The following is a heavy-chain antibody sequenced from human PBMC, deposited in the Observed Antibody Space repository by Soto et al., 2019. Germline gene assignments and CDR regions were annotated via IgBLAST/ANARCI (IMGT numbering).Heavy chain of an antibody. V-gene: IGHV3-11*01. J-gene: IGHJ3*02. CDR3: ARMYYYDSSGYYGDAFDI. D-gene: IGHD3-22*01. Sequence: QVQLVESGGGLVKPGGSVRLSCAASGFTFSDYSMSWIRQAPGKGLEWVSYISSSGSTIYYADSVKGRFTISRDNAKNSLYLQMNSLRAEDTAVYYCARMYYYDSSGYYGDAFDIWGQGTMVTVSS. CDR2: ISSSGSTI. CDR1: GFTFSDYS.